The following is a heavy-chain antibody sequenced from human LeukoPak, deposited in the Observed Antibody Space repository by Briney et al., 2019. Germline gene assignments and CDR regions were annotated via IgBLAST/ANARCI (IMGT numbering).Heavy chain of an antibody. CDR1: GFSFSTYT. D-gene: IGHD4-23*01. CDR2: IQHDGSRT. CDR3: ARDHSGGNSWDWYFDL. J-gene: IGHJ2*01. V-gene: IGHV3-30-3*01. Sequence: GRSLRLSCAASGFSFSTYTMNWVRQAPGKGLERVAGIQHDGSRTYYADSVKGRFTISRDNSKNTLYLEMNSLTPEDTALYYCARDHSGGNSWDWYFDLWGRGILVTVSS.